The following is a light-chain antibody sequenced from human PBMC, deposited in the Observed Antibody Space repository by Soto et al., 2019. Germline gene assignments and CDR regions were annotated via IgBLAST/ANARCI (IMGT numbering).Light chain of an antibody. V-gene: IGKV1-5*03. CDR1: QSISGS. CDR3: QQYNGFWT. J-gene: IGKJ1*01. CDR2: EAS. Sequence: DIQMTQSPSTLSASVGDRVTITCRASQSISGSLAWYQQKPGKAPKLLIYEASNLKSGVPSRFSGSRSGTEYTLTISSLQSDDSASYYCQQYNGFWTFGQGTSVEIK.